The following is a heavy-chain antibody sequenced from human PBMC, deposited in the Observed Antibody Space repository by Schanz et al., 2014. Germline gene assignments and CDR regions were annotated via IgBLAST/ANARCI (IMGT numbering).Heavy chain of an antibody. D-gene: IGHD2-15*01. CDR3: ARGRRYCGGGGGHYCDSVYGIDV. Sequence: VQLQQWGAGRLRPAETLSLTCAVYGGSVSGYFWTWIRQSPRKGLEWIGEINYTGRALYNPSLKSRLTRAMDAYKSQLSLKMTSASAADTAVEYCARGRRYCGGGGGHYCDSVYGIDVWGQGTTVTVSS. J-gene: IGHJ6*02. CDR1: GGSVSGYF. CDR2: INYTGRA. V-gene: IGHV4-34*01.